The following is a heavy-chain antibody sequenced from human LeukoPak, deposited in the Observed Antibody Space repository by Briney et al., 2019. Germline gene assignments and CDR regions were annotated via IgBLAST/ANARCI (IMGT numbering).Heavy chain of an antibody. Sequence: SGTLSLTCAVSGGSITSANWWSWVRQAPGKGLVWIGEIYHSGNTNYNPSLKNRVTISVDKSKNQFSLKLSSVTAADTAVYYCARLGSDYYYYYMDVWGKGTTVTISS. CDR2: IYHSGNT. J-gene: IGHJ6*03. D-gene: IGHD3-10*01. CDR3: ARLGSDYYYYYMDV. V-gene: IGHV4-4*02. CDR1: GGSITSANW.